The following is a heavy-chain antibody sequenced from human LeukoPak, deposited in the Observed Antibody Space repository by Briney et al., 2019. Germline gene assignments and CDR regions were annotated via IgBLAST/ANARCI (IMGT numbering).Heavy chain of an antibody. CDR2: IRYDGSNK. J-gene: IGHJ6*03. D-gene: IGHD5-24*01. CDR3: AKALRDGHYYYYMDV. CDR1: GFTFSSYG. Sequence: GGSLRLSCAASGFTFSSYGMHWVRQAPGKGLEWVAFIRYDGSNKYYADSVKGRFTISRDNPKNTLYLQMNSLRAEDTAVYYCAKALRDGHYYYYMDVWGKGTTVTVSS. V-gene: IGHV3-30*02.